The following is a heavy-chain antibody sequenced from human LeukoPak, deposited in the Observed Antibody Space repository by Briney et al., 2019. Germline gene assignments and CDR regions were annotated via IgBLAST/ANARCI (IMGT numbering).Heavy chain of an antibody. CDR2: INPKRGGT. Sequence: GASVKVSCKASGYTFTGYYMHWVRQAPGQGLEWMGRINPKRGGTNYAQKFQGRVTMTRDTSISTAYMELSRLRSDDTAVYYCARSGHLGDFDYWGQGPLVTVSS. V-gene: IGHV1-2*06. CDR3: ARSGHLGDFDY. J-gene: IGHJ4*02. D-gene: IGHD3-16*01. CDR1: GYTFTGYY.